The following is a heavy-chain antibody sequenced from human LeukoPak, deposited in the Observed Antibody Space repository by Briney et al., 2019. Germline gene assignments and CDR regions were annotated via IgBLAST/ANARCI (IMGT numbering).Heavy chain of an antibody. D-gene: IGHD6-6*01. CDR3: ARDPPAVAANTYG. Sequence: GGSLRLXXXXXXFXVSNNYMRWVRQAPGKGLEWVSLIYSGGATFYADAVKGRFTISRDGSKNTLYLQMNSLRAEDTAVHYCARDPPAVAANTYGWGQGTLVTVSS. J-gene: IGHJ4*02. V-gene: IGHV3-66*01. CDR1: XFXVSNNY. CDR2: IYSGGAT.